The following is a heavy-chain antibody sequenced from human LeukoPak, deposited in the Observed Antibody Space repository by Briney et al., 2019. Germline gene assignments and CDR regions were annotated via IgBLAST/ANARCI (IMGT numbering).Heavy chain of an antibody. V-gene: IGHV3-23*01. D-gene: IGHD2-15*01. CDR1: GFTFSSYA. J-gene: IGHJ4*02. CDR3: AKDEWDCSGGSCYSAY. CDR2: ISGSGGST. Sequence: TGGSLRLSCAASGFTFSSYAMSWVRQAPGKGLEWVSAISGSGGSTYYADSAKGRFTISRDNSKNTLYLQMNSLRAEDTAVYYCAKDEWDCSGGSCYSAYWGQGTLVTVSS.